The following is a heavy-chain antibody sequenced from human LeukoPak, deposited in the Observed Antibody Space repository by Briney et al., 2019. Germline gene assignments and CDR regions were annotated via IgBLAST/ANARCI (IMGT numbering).Heavy chain of an antibody. CDR3: ARGRRGIAAAQYYYYYMDV. D-gene: IGHD6-13*01. J-gene: IGHJ6*03. V-gene: IGHV1-8*01. CDR2: KNPNSGNT. Sequence: GASVKVSCKASGYTFTSYDINWVRQATGQGLEWMGWKNPNSGNTGYAQKFQGRVTMTRNTSISTAYMELSSLRSEDTAVYYCARGRRGIAAAQYYYYYMDVWGKGTTVTVSS. CDR1: GYTFTSYD.